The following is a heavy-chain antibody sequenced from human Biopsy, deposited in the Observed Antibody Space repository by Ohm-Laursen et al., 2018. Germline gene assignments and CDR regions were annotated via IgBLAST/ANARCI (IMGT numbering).Heavy chain of an antibody. D-gene: IGHD4-23*01. CDR3: ARRPYGGTRYWYFDL. CDR1: GGSVSSGGFY. Sequence: TLSLTCTVSGGSVSSGGFYWSWIRQPPGKGLEWIGYIYYSGTTYYNPSLKSLVTISVDTSKNQFSLKLNSVTAADTAVYYCARRPYGGTRYWYFDLWGRGTLVTVSS. V-gene: IGHV4-31*01. J-gene: IGHJ2*01. CDR2: IYYSGTT.